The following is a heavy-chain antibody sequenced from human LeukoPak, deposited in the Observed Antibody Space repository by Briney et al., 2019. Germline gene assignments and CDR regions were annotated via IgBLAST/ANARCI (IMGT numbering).Heavy chain of an antibody. CDR3: VSDGQLGLDALDI. CDR1: GDSVSSNTAA. D-gene: IGHD1-1*01. V-gene: IGHV6-1*01. CDR2: TYYMSKWYN. Sequence: SQTLSLTCAISGDSVSSNTAAWNWIRQSPSRGLEWLGRTYYMSKWYNDYAVSMRGRITVNPDTSKNEFSLQLNSVTPEDTAVYYCVSDGQLGLDALDIWGQGTLVTVSS. J-gene: IGHJ3*02.